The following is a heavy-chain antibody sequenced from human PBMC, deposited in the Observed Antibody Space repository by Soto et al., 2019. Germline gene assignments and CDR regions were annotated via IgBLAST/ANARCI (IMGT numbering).Heavy chain of an antibody. CDR2: ISSSSSYI. D-gene: IGHD2-2*01. V-gene: IGHV3-21*01. CDR1: GFTFSSYS. CDR3: ARDWGYCSSTSCYGGDYYYYMDV. Sequence: PGGSLRLSCAASGFTFSSYSMNWVRQAPGKGLEWVSSISSSSSYIYYADSVKGRFTISRDNAKNSLYLQMNSLRAEDTAVYYCARDWGYCSSTSCYGGDYYYYMDVWGKGTTVTVSS. J-gene: IGHJ6*03.